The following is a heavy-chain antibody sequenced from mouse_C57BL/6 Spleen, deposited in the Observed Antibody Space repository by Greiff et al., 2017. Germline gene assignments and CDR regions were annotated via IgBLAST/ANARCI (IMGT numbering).Heavy chain of an antibody. CDR2: IYPGSGSP. J-gene: IGHJ4*01. CDR1: GYTFTSYW. CDR3: ARESYGISAMDY. Sequence: QVQLQQPGAELVKPGASVKMSCKASGYTFTSYWITWVKQRPGQGLEWIGDIYPGSGSPNYNEKFKSKATLTVDKSSSTAYMQLSSLTSEDSEVYYCARESYGISAMDYCGQGTSVTVSS. V-gene: IGHV1-55*01. D-gene: IGHD1-1*01.